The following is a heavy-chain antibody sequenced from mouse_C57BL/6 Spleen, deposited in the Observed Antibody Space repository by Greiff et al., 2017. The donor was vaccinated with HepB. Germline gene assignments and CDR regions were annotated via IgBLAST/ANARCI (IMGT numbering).Heavy chain of an antibody. CDR1: GYTFTSYW. CDR2: IHPNSGST. Sequence: VKLQQPGAELVKPGASVKLSCKASGYTFTSYWMHWVKQRPGQGLEWIGMIHPNSGSTNYNEKFKSKATLTVDKSSSTAYMQLSSLTSEDSAVYYCARRDDGYYRGAMDYWGQGTSVTVSS. V-gene: IGHV1-64*01. D-gene: IGHD2-3*01. J-gene: IGHJ4*01. CDR3: ARRDDGYYRGAMDY.